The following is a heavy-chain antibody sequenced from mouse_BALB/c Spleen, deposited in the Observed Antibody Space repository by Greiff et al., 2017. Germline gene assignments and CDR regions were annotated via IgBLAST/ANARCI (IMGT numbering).Heavy chain of an antibody. Sequence: EVHLVESGGGLVKLGGSLKLSCAASGFTFSSYYMSWVRQTPEKRLELVAAINSNGGSTYYPDTVKGRFTISRDNAKNTLYLQMSSLKSEDTALYYCARRGDGYDGFAYWGQGTLVTVSA. J-gene: IGHJ3*01. CDR3: ARRGDGYDGFAY. CDR1: GFTFSSYY. CDR2: INSNGGST. V-gene: IGHV5-6-2*01. D-gene: IGHD2-2*01.